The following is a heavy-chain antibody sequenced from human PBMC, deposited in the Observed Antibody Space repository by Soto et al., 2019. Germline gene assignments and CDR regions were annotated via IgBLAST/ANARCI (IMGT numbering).Heavy chain of an antibody. CDR3: AKSTVGVFRGFDY. D-gene: IGHD1-26*01. Sequence: EVQLLESGGGLVQPGGSLRLSCAASGFTFSSYAMSWVRQAPGKGLEWVSAISGSGGSTYYADSVKDRFTIPRDNSKNMLYLQMNSLRAEDTAVYYCAKSTVGVFRGFDYWGQGTLVTVSS. J-gene: IGHJ4*02. V-gene: IGHV3-23*01. CDR2: ISGSGGST. CDR1: GFTFSSYA.